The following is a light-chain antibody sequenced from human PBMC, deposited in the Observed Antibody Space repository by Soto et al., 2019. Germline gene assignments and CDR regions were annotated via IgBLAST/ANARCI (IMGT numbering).Light chain of an antibody. V-gene: IGKV1-8*01. J-gene: IGKJ1*01. CDR1: QGISSY. Sequence: AIRMTQSPSSLSASTGDRVTITCRASQGISSYLAWYQQKPGKAPKLLIYKASSLESGVPSRFSGSGSGTEFTLTISSLKPDDFATYYCQQYNSSFGQGTKVDIK. CDR2: KAS. CDR3: QQYNSS.